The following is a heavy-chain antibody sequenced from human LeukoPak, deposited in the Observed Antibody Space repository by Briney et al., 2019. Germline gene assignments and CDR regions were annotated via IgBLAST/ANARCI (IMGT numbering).Heavy chain of an antibody. CDR2: IRYVGSNK. CDR1: GFTFSSYG. CDR3: AKASPHIVVVPAAIEGGYYFDY. D-gene: IGHD2-2*02. Sequence: GGSLRLSCAASGFTFSSYGMHWVRQAPGKGLEWVAFIRYVGSNKYYADSVKGRFTISRDNSKNTLYLQMNSLRAEDTAVYYCAKASPHIVVVPAAIEGGYYFDYWGQGTLVTVSS. V-gene: IGHV3-30*02. J-gene: IGHJ4*02.